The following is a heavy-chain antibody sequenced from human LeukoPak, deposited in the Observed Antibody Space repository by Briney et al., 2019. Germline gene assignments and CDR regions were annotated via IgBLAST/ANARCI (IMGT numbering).Heavy chain of an antibody. CDR1: GFTFSSYS. D-gene: IGHD2-8*01. Sequence: GGSLRLSCAASGFTFSSYSMNWVRQAPGKGLEWVSGISWNSGSIGYADSVKGRFTISRDNAKNSLYLQMNSLRAEDTALYYCAKARMTDAFDIWGQGTMVTVSS. CDR3: AKARMTDAFDI. V-gene: IGHV3-9*01. CDR2: ISWNSGSI. J-gene: IGHJ3*02.